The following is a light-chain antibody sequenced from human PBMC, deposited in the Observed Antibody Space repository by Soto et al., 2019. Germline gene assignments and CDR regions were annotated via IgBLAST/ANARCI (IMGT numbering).Light chain of an antibody. Sequence: QSVLTQPPSASGTPGQRVTISCSGSSSNIGSHTVNWYQQLPRTAPKLLIYSNNQWPSGVPDRFSGSKSGTSASLAISGLQSEDEADYYCAAWDDSLNGGVFGGGTKLTVL. J-gene: IGLJ3*02. V-gene: IGLV1-44*01. CDR1: SSNIGSHT. CDR3: AAWDDSLNGGV. CDR2: SNN.